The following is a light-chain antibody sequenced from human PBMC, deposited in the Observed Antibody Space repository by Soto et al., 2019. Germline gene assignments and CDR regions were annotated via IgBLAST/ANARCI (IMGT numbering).Light chain of an antibody. V-gene: IGKV3-15*01. Sequence: EIVMTQSPATLSLSPGERATLSCRASQSVNSNLAWYQQKPGQAPRLLIYGASTRATGIPARFSGSGSGTELTLTISSLQSEDFAIYYCQQYNIWPPICTFGPGTKVDIK. CDR1: QSVNSN. CDR3: QQYNIWPPICT. J-gene: IGKJ3*01. CDR2: GAS.